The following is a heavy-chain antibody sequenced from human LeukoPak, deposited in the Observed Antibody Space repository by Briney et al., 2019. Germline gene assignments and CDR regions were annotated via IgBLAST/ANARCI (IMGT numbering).Heavy chain of an antibody. D-gene: IGHD5-12*01. CDR2: IYTSGST. Sequence: SETLSLTCTVSGGSISSSSYYWGWIRQPAGKGLEWIGRIYTSGSTNYNPSLKSRVTMSVDTSKNQFSLKLSSVTAADTAVYYCASTSGGLIKRYSGYVTFDYWGQGTLVTVSS. V-gene: IGHV4-61*02. J-gene: IGHJ4*02. CDR3: ASTSGGLIKRYSGYVTFDY. CDR1: GGSISSSSYY.